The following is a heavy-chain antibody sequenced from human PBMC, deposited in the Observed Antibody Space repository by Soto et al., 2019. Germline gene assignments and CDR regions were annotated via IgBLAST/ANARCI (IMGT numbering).Heavy chain of an antibody. V-gene: IGHV1-69*13. CDR2: IIPIFGTA. CDR3: ARDPRSYDILTGSDYYYGMDV. CDR1: GGTFSSYA. D-gene: IGHD3-9*01. J-gene: IGHJ6*02. Sequence: SVKVSCKASGGTFSSYAISWVRQAPGQGLEWMGGIIPIFGTANYAQKFQGRVTITADESTSTAHMELSSLRSEDTAVYYCARDPRSYDILTGSDYYYGMDVWGQGTTVTVSS.